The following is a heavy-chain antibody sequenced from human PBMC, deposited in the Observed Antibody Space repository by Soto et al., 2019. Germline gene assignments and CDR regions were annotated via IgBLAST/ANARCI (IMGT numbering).Heavy chain of an antibody. D-gene: IGHD5-12*01. CDR1: GDSFNDYY. CDR3: ARESGGATATLDYYYFYMDV. V-gene: IGHV1-2*04. CDR2: INPNSGFT. Sequence: QVQLVQSGAEVRKPGASVTVSCRSSGDSFNDYYIHWVRQAPGQGLEWMGWINPNSGFTKYAQKFQGWVSMTRDTSNRTVYMQLSRLRSDDTAVYYCARESGGATATLDYYYFYMDVWGTGTTVTVSS. J-gene: IGHJ6*03.